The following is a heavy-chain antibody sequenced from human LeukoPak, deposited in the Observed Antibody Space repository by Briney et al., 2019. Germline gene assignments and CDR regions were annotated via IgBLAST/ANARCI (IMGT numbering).Heavy chain of an antibody. V-gene: IGHV1-2*04. D-gene: IGHD3-16*01. CDR1: GYTFTSYD. J-gene: IGHJ4*02. CDR2: INPNSGGT. Sequence: ASVKVSCKASGYTFTSYDINWVRQATGQGLEWMGWINPNSGGTNYAQKFQGWVTMTRDTSISTAYMELSRLRSDDTAVYYCAVGDQLYFDYWGQGTLVTVSS. CDR3: AVGDQLYFDY.